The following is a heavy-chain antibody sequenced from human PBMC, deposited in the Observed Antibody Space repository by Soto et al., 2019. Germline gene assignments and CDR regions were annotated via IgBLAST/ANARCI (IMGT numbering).Heavy chain of an antibody. CDR1: GFTFSTYA. D-gene: IGHD5-18*01. V-gene: IGHV3-23*01. Sequence: GGSLRLSCAASGFTFSTYAMAWVRQAPGKGLEWVSAISGSGGSTYYADSVKGRFTISRDNSKNTLYLHMNSLRAEDTAVYYFAKGRGFAAMVASCFDYWGQGTLVTVSS. CDR2: ISGSGGST. CDR3: AKGRGFAAMVASCFDY. J-gene: IGHJ4*02.